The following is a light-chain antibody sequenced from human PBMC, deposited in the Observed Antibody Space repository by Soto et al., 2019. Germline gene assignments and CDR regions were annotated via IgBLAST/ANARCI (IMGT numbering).Light chain of an antibody. Sequence: EIVLTQSAGTLPLSPGERATLSCRASQSVSNNYLAWYQKKPGQAPRLLIYGASTRASDIPERFSGSGSGTDFTLTISRLEPEDFAVYYCQQYGSSPPYTFGQGTKLQIK. CDR2: GAS. CDR3: QQYGSSPPYT. J-gene: IGKJ2*01. CDR1: QSVSNNY. V-gene: IGKV3-20*01.